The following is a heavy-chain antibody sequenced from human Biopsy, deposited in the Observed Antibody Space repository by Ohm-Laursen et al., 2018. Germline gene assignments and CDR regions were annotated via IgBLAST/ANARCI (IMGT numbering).Heavy chain of an antibody. D-gene: IGHD2/OR15-2a*01. CDR1: GGSLSGYY. CDR3: AKNLAVSSYALDI. J-gene: IGHJ3*02. Sequence: GTLSLTCAIYGGSLSGYYWNWIRQSPGKGLEWIGEINHRGFTSNNPSLKSRVTISVDTSKNQFSLKLGSVTAADTAVYYCAKNLAVSSYALDIWGQGTMVTVSS. V-gene: IGHV4-34*01. CDR2: INHRGFT.